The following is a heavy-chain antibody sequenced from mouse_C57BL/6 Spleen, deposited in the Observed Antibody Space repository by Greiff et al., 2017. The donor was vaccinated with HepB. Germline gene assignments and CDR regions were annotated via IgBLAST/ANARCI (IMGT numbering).Heavy chain of an antibody. CDR1: GYTFTDYY. Sequence: EVQLQQSGPELVKPGASVKISCKASGYTFTDYYMNWVKQSHGKSLEWIGDINPNNGGTSYNQKFKGKATLTVDKSSSTAYMELRSLTSEDSAVYYCARSSYYAMDYWGKGTSVTVAS. CDR2: INPNNGGT. CDR3: ARSSYYAMDY. V-gene: IGHV1-26*01. J-gene: IGHJ4*01.